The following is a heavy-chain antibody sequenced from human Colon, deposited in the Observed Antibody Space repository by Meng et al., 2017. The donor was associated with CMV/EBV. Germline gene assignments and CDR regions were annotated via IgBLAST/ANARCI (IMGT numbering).Heavy chain of an antibody. V-gene: IGHV1-8*01. Sequence: KVSCKASGYTVTSYDSNWVRQGRGQGPEWRGYMNPNSGDTADEQKFQGRGTMTRDTAINTAYMELSSLRSEDTAVYYCATSFYGGLPWGQGTLVTVSS. CDR1: GYTVTSYD. CDR2: MNPNSGDT. CDR3: ATSFYGGLP. J-gene: IGHJ5*02. D-gene: IGHD2/OR15-2a*01.